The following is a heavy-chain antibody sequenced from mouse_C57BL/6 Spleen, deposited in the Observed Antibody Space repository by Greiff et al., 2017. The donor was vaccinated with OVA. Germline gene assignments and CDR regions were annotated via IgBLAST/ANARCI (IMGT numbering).Heavy chain of an antibody. Sequence: VQLQQSGPELVKPGASVKISCKASGYTFTDYYMNWVKQSHGKSLEWIGDINPNNGGTSYNQKFKGKATLTVDKSSSTAYMELRSLTSEDSAVYYCARYGYDGGFAYWGQGTLVTVSA. CDR3: ARYGYDGGFAY. CDR2: INPNNGGT. D-gene: IGHD2-2*01. V-gene: IGHV1-26*01. J-gene: IGHJ3*01. CDR1: GYTFTDYY.